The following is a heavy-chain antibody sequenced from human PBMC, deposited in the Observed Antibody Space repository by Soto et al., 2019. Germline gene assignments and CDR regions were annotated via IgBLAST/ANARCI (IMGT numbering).Heavy chain of an antibody. CDR1: GLAFSSYW. D-gene: IGHD3-10*01. CDR3: ARGGWYGDI. J-gene: IGHJ3*02. V-gene: IGHV3-74*01. CDR2: ISSDGSSI. Sequence: EVQLVESGGGLVQPGGSLRLSCAATGLAFSSYWMYWVRQVPGKGLVWVSRISSDGSSISYADSVKGRFTISRDNAKNTLYLQMNSLRAEDTAVYYCARGGWYGDIWGQGTMVTVSS.